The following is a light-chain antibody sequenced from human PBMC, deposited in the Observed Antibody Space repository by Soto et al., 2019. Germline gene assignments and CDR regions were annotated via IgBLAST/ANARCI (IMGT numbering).Light chain of an antibody. Sequence: QSVLTQPASVPGSPGQSITISCTGTSSDVGGYNYVSWYQQYPGQAPKLLIYEVSRRPSGVSHRFSGSKSVNAASLTISGLQAEDEAHYYCNSYTTLNTYVFXRGTKVTVL. CDR1: SSDVGGYNY. CDR2: EVS. J-gene: IGLJ1*01. V-gene: IGLV2-14*03. CDR3: NSYTTLNTYV.